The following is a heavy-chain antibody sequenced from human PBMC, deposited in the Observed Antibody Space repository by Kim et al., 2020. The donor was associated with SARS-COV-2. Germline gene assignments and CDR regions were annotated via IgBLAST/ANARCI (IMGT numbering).Heavy chain of an antibody. CDR3: ARDFDY. J-gene: IGHJ4*02. Sequence: GGSLRLSCAASGFTFSSYGMHWVRQAPGKGLEWVAVISYDGSNKYYADSVKGRFTISRDNSKNTLYLQMNSLRAEDTAVYYCARDFDYWGQGTLVTVSS. CDR1: GFTFSSYG. V-gene: IGHV3-33*05. CDR2: ISYDGSNK.